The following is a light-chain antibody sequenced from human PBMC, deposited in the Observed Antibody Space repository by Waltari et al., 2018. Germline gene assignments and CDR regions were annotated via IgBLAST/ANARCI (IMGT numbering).Light chain of an antibody. V-gene: IGKV1-39*01. CDR2: GAS. J-gene: IGKJ4*01. CDR3: QQTYISPIT. Sequence: DIQMTQSPSSLSASVGDRVTITCRASHDIRNYLNWYKQKPGKAPTLLIYGASSLQGGVPSRFGGSGSGTDFSLTINSLQPEDFALYSCQQTYISPITFGGGTRVQIK. CDR1: HDIRNY.